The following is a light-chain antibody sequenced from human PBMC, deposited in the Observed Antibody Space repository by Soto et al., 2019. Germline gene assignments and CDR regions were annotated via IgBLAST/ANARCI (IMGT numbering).Light chain of an antibody. J-gene: IGKJ1*01. CDR2: YAS. CDR3: QQYNNWPGT. CDR1: QSVSSN. V-gene: IGKV3-15*01. Sequence: EIVMTQSPATLSVSPGERATLSCRASQSVSSNLAWYKQKPGQAPRLLIYYASTRATGIPARFSGSGSGTEFTLTISSLQSEDVAVYYCQQYNNWPGTFGQGTKV.